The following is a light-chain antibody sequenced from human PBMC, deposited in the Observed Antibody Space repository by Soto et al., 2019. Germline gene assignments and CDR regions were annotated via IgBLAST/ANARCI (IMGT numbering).Light chain of an antibody. CDR2: GAS. J-gene: IGKJ5*01. V-gene: IGKV3-20*01. CDR1: QSVSSSY. CDR3: QQYGSSTFT. Sequence: EIVLTQSPGTLSLSPGERATLSCRASQSVSSSYLAWYQQTPGQAPRLLIYGASSRAAGIPDRFSGSGAGKDFPITSSRLDPEDSAVYYWQQYGSSTFTFGQGTRLEIK.